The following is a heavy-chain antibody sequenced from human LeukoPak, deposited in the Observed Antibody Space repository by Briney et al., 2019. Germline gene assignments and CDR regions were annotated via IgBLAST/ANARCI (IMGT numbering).Heavy chain of an antibody. CDR2: ISGSGGST. CDR1: GFTFSSYA. V-gene: IGHV3-23*01. D-gene: IGHD3-22*01. J-gene: IGHJ4*02. CDR3: AKVTGYYYDSSGYSAY. Sequence: PGGSLRLSCAAPGFTFSSYAMSWVRQAPGKGLEWVSAISGSGGSTYYADSVKGRFTISRDNSKNTLYLQMNSLRAEDTAVYYCAKVTGYYYDSSGYSAYWGQGTLVTVSS.